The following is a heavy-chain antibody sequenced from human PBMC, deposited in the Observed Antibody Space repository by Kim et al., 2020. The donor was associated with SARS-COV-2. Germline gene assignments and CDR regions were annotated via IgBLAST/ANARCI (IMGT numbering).Heavy chain of an antibody. Sequence: GGSLRLSCAASGFTFSSYAMHWVRQAPGKGLEWVAVISYDGSKKYYVDSVKGRFTISRDNSKNTLYLQMNSLRAEDTAVYYCARSYSSDWSFHFDYWGQGTLVPVSS. CDR2: ISYDGSKK. CDR3: ARSYSSDWSFHFDY. V-gene: IGHV3-30*04. J-gene: IGHJ4*02. D-gene: IGHD6-19*01. CDR1: GFTFSSYA.